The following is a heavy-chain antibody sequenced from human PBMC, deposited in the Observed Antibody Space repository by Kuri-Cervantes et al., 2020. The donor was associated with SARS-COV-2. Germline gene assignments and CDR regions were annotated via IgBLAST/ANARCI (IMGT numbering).Heavy chain of an antibody. CDR3: ARDQRREMAPHFDY. V-gene: IGHV1-69*13. Sequence: SVKVSCKASGGTFSSYAISWVRRAPGQGLEWMGGIIPIFGTANYAQKFQGRVTITADESTSTAYMELSSLRSEDTAVYYCARDQRREMAPHFDYWGQGTLVTVSS. D-gene: IGHD5-24*01. CDR2: IIPIFGTA. J-gene: IGHJ4*02. CDR1: GGTFSSYA.